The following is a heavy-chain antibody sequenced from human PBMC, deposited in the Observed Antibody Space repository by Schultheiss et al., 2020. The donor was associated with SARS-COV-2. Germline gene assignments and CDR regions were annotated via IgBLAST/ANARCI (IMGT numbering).Heavy chain of an antibody. J-gene: IGHJ6*02. V-gene: IGHV4-39*01. D-gene: IGHD4-17*01. CDR2: INHSGST. Sequence: SETLSLTCTVSGGSISSGGYFWSWIRQPPGKGLEWIGEINHSGSTNYNPSLKSRVTISVDTSKNQFSLKLSSVTAADTAVYYCARQRYDYGDYAFPYYYGMDVWGQGTTVTVSS. CDR3: ARQRYDYGDYAFPYYYGMDV. CDR1: GGSISSGGYF.